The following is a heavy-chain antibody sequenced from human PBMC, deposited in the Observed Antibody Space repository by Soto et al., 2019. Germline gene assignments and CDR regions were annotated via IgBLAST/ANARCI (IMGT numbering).Heavy chain of an antibody. CDR1: GGSISSSSYY. V-gene: IGHV4-39*01. CDR3: ARHQWLVQKRLFDY. CDR2: IYYSGST. Sequence: QLQLQESGPGLVKPSETLSLTCTVSGGSISSSSYYWGWIRQPPGKGLEWIGSIYYSGSTYYNPSLKSRVTISVDTSKNQFSLKLSSVTAADTAVYYCARHQWLVQKRLFDYWGQGTLVTVSS. D-gene: IGHD6-19*01. J-gene: IGHJ4*02.